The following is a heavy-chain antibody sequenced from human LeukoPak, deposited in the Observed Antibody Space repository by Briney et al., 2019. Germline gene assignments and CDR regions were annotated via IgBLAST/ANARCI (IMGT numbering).Heavy chain of an antibody. CDR3: AGDYGSGSYRFDY. V-gene: IGHV4-59*12. D-gene: IGHD3-10*01. CDR1: GYSISSYS. Sequence: SETLSLTCTVSGYSISSYSWSWVRQPPGRGLEWIGYIYYSGSTTYNPSLKSRVTISLDTSKNQFSLKLTSVTAADTAVYYCAGDYGSGSYRFDYWGQGTLVTVSS. J-gene: IGHJ4*02. CDR2: IYYSGST.